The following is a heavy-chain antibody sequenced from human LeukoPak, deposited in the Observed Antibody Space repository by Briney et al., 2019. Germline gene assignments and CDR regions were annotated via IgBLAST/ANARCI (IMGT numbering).Heavy chain of an antibody. CDR1: GGTFSSYT. CDR2: IIHILGIA. V-gene: IGHV1-69*04. Sequence: SVKVSCKASGGTFSSYTISWVRQAPGQGLEWMGRIIHILGIANYAQKFQGRVTITADKSTSTAYMELSSLRSEDTAVYYCARDPGWFGELFQPLDYWGQGTLVTVSS. D-gene: IGHD3-10*01. J-gene: IGHJ4*02. CDR3: ARDPGWFGELFQPLDY.